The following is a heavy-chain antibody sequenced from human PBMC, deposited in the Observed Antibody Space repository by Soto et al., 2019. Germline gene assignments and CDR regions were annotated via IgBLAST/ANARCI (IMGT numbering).Heavy chain of an antibody. CDR1: GGTFSRYA. J-gene: IGHJ6*02. CDR3: ATRFDIVVVVAATYYGMDV. CDR2: IIPIFGTA. Sequence: SVKGSCKASGGTFSRYAISWVRQAPGQGLEWMGGIIPIFGTANYVQKFQGRVTITADESTSTAYMELSSLRSEDTAVYYCATRFDIVVVVAATYYGMDVWGQGTTVTVSS. V-gene: IGHV1-69*13. D-gene: IGHD2-15*01.